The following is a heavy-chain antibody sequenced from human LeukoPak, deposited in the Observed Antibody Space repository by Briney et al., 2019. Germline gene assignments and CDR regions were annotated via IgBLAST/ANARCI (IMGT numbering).Heavy chain of an antibody. CDR2: IKQDGSEK. CDR3: AREVRPPYSSTWYPPPFDY. V-gene: IGHV3-7*01. Sequence: GGSLRLSCAASGFTFSSYAMSWVRQAPGRGLEWVANIKQDGSEKHYVDSVEGRFTISRDNAKNSLHLQMNSLRAEDSAVYYCAREVRPPYSSTWYPPPFDYWGQGTLVTVSS. J-gene: IGHJ4*02. CDR1: GFTFSSYA. D-gene: IGHD6-13*01.